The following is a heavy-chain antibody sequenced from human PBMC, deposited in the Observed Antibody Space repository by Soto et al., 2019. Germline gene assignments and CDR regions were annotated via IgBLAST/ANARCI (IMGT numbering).Heavy chain of an antibody. J-gene: IGHJ4*02. CDR2: IWYDGSNK. Sequence: QVQLVESGGGVVQPGRSLRLSCAASGFTFSSYGMHWVRQAPGKGLEWVAVIWYDGSNKYYADSVKGRFTISRDNSKNTLYLQMNSLRAEDTAAYYCARYTTGTTGFDYWGQGTLVTVSS. CDR1: GFTFSSYG. CDR3: ARYTTGTTGFDY. D-gene: IGHD1-1*01. V-gene: IGHV3-33*01.